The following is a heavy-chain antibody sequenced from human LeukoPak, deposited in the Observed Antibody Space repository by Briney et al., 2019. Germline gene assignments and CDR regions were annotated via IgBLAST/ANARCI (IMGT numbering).Heavy chain of an antibody. J-gene: IGHJ4*02. CDR1: GGSISSGGYY. V-gene: IGHV4-61*08. D-gene: IGHD5-18*01. CDR2: IYYSGST. CDR3: ARGARGYSYGADY. Sequence: PSETLSLTCTVSGGSISSGGYYWSWIRQPPGKGLEWIGYIYYSGSTNYNPSLKSRVTISVDTSKNQFSLKLSSVTAADTAVYYCARGARGYSYGADYWGQGTLVTVSS.